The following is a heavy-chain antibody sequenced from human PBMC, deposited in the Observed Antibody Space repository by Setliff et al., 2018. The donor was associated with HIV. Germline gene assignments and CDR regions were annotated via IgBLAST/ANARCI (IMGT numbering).Heavy chain of an antibody. J-gene: IGHJ4*02. D-gene: IGHD3-3*01. CDR1: GVSISNYY. V-gene: IGHV4-59*01. CDR2: MYYSGNT. Sequence: PSETLSLTCTVSGVSISNYYRSWIRQPPGKGLEWIGYMYYSGNTNYNPSLKSRVTISVDTSKSQFSLQLNSVTAEETSVYYCARDQSDWFYWGQGTLVTVSS. CDR3: ARDQSDWFY.